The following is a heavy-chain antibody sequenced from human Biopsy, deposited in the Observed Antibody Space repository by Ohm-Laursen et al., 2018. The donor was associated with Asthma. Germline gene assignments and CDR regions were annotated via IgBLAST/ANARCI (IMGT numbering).Heavy chain of an antibody. Sequence: GSSVKVSCKAPGGTFSNFAISWVRQAPGQGLEWVGGIMTVFGTTNYAQKFQGRVTITAEESTSTAYMEVTSLRSEDTAIYYCARCQVGYSSGWSLLLKKIYYSGMDVWGQGTAVTVSS. CDR1: GGTFSNFA. J-gene: IGHJ6*02. CDR3: ARCQVGYSSGWSLLLKKIYYSGMDV. V-gene: IGHV1-69*01. CDR2: IMTVFGTT. D-gene: IGHD6-19*01.